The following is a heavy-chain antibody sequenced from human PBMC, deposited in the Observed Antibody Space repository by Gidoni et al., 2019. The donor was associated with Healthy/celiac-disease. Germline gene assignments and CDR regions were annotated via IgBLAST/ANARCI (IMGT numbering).Heavy chain of an antibody. CDR3: ARRLTTPYWYFDL. CDR1: GYSFTSYW. CDR2: IYPGDSDT. J-gene: IGHJ2*01. Sequence: EVQLVQSGAEVTKPGESLKISCKGSGYSFTSYWIGWVRQMPGKGREWMGIIYPGDSDTRYSPSFQGQVTISADKSISTAYLQWSSLKASDTAMYYCARRLTTPYWYFDLWGRGTLVTVSS. V-gene: IGHV5-51*01. D-gene: IGHD3-22*01.